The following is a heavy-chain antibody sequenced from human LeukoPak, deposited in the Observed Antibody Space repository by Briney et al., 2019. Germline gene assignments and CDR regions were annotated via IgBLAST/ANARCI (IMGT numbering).Heavy chain of an antibody. D-gene: IGHD3/OR15-3a*01. CDR2: IWYDGSNK. V-gene: IGHV3-33*01. CDR1: GFTFSSYG. CDR3: ARDSGLAPDAFDI. J-gene: IGHJ3*02. Sequence: GGSLRLSCAASGFTFSSYGMHWVRQAPGKGLEWVAVIWYDGSNKYYADSVKGRLTISRDNSKNTLYLQMNSLRAEDTAVYYCARDSGLAPDAFDIWGQGTMVTVSS.